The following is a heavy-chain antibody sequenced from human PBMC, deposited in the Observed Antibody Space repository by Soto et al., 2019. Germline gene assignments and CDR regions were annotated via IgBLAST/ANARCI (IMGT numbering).Heavy chain of an antibody. CDR1: GGSITGGGYC. J-gene: IGHJ4*02. CDR2: IFHDEST. D-gene: IGHD4-17*01. CDR3: ARAYGGNSNYFDY. Sequence: QLQLQESGSGLVKPSQSLSLTCDVSGGSITGGGYCWSWVRQPPGKGLEWIGYIFHDESTYYNPSFKSRVAISVDWSKNQFSLKLTSVTAADTAIYYCARAYGGNSNYFDYWGQGTPVTVSS. V-gene: IGHV4-30-2*01.